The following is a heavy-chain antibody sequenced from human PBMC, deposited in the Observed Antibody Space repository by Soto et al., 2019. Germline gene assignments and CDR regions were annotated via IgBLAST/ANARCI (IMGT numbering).Heavy chain of an antibody. CDR3: ARLGIHCSSTSCQNFDY. CDR2: IYYSGST. Sequence: PSETLSLTCTVSGGSISSSSYYWGWIRQPPGKGMEWIGSIYYSGSTYYNPSLKSRVTISVDTSKNQFSLKLSSVTAADTAVYYCARLGIHCSSTSCQNFDYWGQGTLVTVSS. V-gene: IGHV4-39*01. D-gene: IGHD2-2*01. J-gene: IGHJ4*02. CDR1: GGSISSSSYY.